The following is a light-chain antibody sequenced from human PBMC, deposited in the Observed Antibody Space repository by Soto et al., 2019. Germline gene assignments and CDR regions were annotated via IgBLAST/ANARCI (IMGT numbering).Light chain of an antibody. CDR1: QSISSSY. V-gene: IGKV3-20*01. CDR3: QQYCSSRYT. J-gene: IGKJ2*01. CDR2: GAS. Sequence: EIVLTQSPGTLSWSPGERATLSCRASQSISSSYLAWYQQKPGQAPRLIIYGASSRTTGIPDRFSGSGSGADFTLNISRPEPEDFAVYYCQQYCSSRYTFGQGTKLEIK.